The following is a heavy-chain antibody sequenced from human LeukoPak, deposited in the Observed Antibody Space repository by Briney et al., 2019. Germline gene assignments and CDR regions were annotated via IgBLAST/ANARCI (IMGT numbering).Heavy chain of an antibody. J-gene: IGHJ6*02. D-gene: IGHD1-26*01. V-gene: IGHV4-34*01. CDR3: ARGPRRIVGATIYSYYGMDV. CDR2: INHSGST. CDR1: GFTFSSYS. Sequence: GSLRLSCAASGFTFSSYSMNWVRQPPGKGLEWIGEINHSGSTNYNPSLKSRVTILLDTSKNQFSLKLSSVTAADTAVYYCARGPRRIVGATIYSYYGMDVWGQGTTVTVSS.